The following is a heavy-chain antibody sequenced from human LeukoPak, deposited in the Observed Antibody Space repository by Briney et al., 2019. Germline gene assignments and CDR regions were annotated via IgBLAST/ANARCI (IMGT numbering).Heavy chain of an antibody. J-gene: IGHJ6*02. CDR2: IWYGGSNK. D-gene: IGHD5-24*01. CDR3: AREDDGMDV. Sequence: GGSLRLSCAASGFTFSSYGMHWVRQAPGKGLEWVAVIWYGGSNKYYADSVKGRLTISRDNSKNTLYLQMNSLRAEDTAVYYCAREDDGMDVWGQGTTVTVSS. CDR1: GFTFSSYG. V-gene: IGHV3-33*01.